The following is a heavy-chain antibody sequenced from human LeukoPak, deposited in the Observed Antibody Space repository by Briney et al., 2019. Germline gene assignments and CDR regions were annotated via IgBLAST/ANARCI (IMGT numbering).Heavy chain of an antibody. J-gene: IGHJ4*02. Sequence: ASETLSLTCTVSGGSISSSSYYWGWIRQPPGKGLEWIGSIYYSGSTYYNPSLKSRVTISVDTSKNQFSLKLSSVTAADTAVYYCARDLRTYCSSTSCYGGDYWGQEPLVTVSS. V-gene: IGHV4-39*07. CDR1: GGSISSSSYY. CDR2: IYYSGST. CDR3: ARDLRTYCSSTSCYGGDY. D-gene: IGHD2-2*01.